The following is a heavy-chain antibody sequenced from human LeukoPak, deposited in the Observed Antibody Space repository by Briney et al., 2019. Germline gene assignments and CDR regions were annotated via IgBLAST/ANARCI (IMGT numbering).Heavy chain of an antibody. Sequence: SETLSLTCTVSGGSISSYYWSWIRQPPGKGLEWIGYIYYSGSTNYNPSLKSRVTISVDTSKNQFSLKLSSVTAADTAVYYCARAPLPHYVRGSYRSNNWYFDLWGRGTLVTVSS. CDR3: ARAPLPHYVRGSYRSNNWYFDL. J-gene: IGHJ2*01. CDR2: IYYSGST. D-gene: IGHD3-16*02. CDR1: GGSISSYY. V-gene: IGHV4-59*01.